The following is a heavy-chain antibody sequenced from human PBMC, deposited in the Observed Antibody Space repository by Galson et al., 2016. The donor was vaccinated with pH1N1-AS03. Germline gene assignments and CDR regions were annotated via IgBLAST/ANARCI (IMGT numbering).Heavy chain of an antibody. Sequence: SLRLSCAASGFTFSSHGMHWVRQTPGKGLEWVAVIWHDGSEKYYADSVKGRFTISRDNSKNTLYLQMNSLRAEDTAVYYCARDRHYYDYIWGTYRYDWYCDLWGRGTLFTVSS. CDR1: GFTFSSHG. CDR3: ARDRHYYDYIWGTYRYDWYCDL. CDR2: IWHDGSEK. V-gene: IGHV3-33*01. D-gene: IGHD3-16*02. J-gene: IGHJ2*01.